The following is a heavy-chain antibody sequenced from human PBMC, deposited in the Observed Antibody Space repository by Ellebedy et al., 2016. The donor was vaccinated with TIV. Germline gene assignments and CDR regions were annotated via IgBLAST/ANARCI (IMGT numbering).Heavy chain of an antibody. J-gene: IGHJ4*02. D-gene: IGHD3-22*01. CDR2: IIPIFGTA. Sequence: ASVKASCXASGGTFSSYAISWVRQAPGQGLEWMGGIIPIFGTANYAQKFQGRVTITADESTSTAYMELSSLRSEDTAVYYCATTLLRRGMIVVVTSYYFDYWGQGTLVTVSS. CDR1: GGTFSSYA. V-gene: IGHV1-69*13. CDR3: ATTLLRRGMIVVVTSYYFDY.